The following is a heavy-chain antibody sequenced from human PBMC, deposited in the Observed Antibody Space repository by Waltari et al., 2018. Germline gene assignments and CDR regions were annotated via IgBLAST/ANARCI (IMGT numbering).Heavy chain of an antibody. CDR1: GFTFGSYG. V-gene: IGHV3-30*03. CDR2: ISYDGSNK. J-gene: IGHJ4*02. CDR3: ATGTPSHPDY. Sequence: QVQLVESGGGVVQPGRSLRLSCAAAGFTFGSYGRHWVRQAPGKGAEWVAVISYDGSNKYYADSVKGRFTISRDNSKNTLYLQMNSLRAEDTAVYYCATGTPSHPDYWGQGTLVTVSS.